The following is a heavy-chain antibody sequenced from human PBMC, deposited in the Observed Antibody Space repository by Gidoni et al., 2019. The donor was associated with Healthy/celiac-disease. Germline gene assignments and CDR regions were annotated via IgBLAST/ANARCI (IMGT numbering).Heavy chain of an antibody. D-gene: IGHD3-22*01. Sequence: HVQLQESRPGLVKPSQTLSLTCPISCGSFSRGDYYWSWIRPPPGKGLEWIGYIYYSGSTYYNPSLKSRVTISVDTSKNQFALKLSSVTDADTAVYYCARGYYGSSPWFDPWGQGTLVTVSS. V-gene: IGHV4-30-4*01. CDR3: ARGYYGSSPWFDP. CDR1: CGSFSRGDYY. J-gene: IGHJ5*02. CDR2: IYYSGST.